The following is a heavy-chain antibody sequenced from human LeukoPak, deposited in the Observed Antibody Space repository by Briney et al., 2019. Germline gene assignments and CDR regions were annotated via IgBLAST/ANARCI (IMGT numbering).Heavy chain of an antibody. CDR1: GGSVSSYY. V-gene: IGHV4-59*02. J-gene: IGHJ4*02. CDR3: ARDGASGVDIVAHTSDY. D-gene: IGHD5-12*01. CDR2: IHHSGGT. Sequence: SETLSLTCTVSGGSVSSYYWSWIRQSPGKGLEWIGYIHHSGGTNYNPSLKSRAAISVETSKNQFSLKLRSVTAADTAVYYCARDGASGVDIVAHTSDYWGQGTLVTVSS.